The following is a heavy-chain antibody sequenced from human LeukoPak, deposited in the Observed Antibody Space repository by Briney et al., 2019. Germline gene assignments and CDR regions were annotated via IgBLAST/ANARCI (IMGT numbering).Heavy chain of an antibody. CDR2: INHSGST. CDR1: GGSFSGYY. Sequence: SETLSLTCAVCGGSFSGYYWSWIRQPPGKGLEWIGEINHSGSTNYNPSLKSRVTISVDTSKNQFSLKLSSVTAADTAVYYCARVGLLWFGELLENDAFDIWGQGTMVTVSS. CDR3: ARVGLLWFGELLENDAFDI. D-gene: IGHD3-10*01. J-gene: IGHJ3*02. V-gene: IGHV4-34*01.